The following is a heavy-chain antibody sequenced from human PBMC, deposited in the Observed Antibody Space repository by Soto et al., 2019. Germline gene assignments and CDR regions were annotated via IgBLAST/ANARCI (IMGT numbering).Heavy chain of an antibody. CDR3: ARDSSGREYFQH. J-gene: IGHJ1*01. CDR2: IWFDGSNQ. Sequence: GGSLRLSCAASGFTFSNLGMHWVRQAPGKGLEWVAVIWFDGSNQYYADSVKGRFTISRDNAKNSLYLQMNSLRAEDTAVYYCARDSSGREYFQHWGQGTLVTVSS. CDR1: GFTFSNLG. V-gene: IGHV3-33*01. D-gene: IGHD6-19*01.